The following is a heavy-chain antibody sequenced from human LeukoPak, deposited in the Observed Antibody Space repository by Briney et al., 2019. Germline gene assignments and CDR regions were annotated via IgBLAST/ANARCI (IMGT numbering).Heavy chain of an antibody. Sequence: SETLSLTCAVYGGSFSGYYWSWIRQPPGKGLECIGEINHSGSTNYNPSLKSRVTISVDTSKNQFSLKLSSVTAADTAVYYCARRSVVAATRRPFDYWGQRTLVTVSS. CDR3: ARRSVVAATRRPFDY. V-gene: IGHV4-34*01. D-gene: IGHD2-15*01. CDR2: INHSGST. CDR1: GGSFSGYY. J-gene: IGHJ4*02.